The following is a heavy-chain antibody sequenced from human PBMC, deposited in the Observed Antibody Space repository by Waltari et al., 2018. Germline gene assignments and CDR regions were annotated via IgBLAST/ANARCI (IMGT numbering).Heavy chain of an antibody. J-gene: IGHJ6*03. CDR2: IIPILGIA. CDR1: GGTFSRYT. V-gene: IGHV1-69*02. D-gene: IGHD2-21*01. Sequence: QVQLVPSGAVVKKPGSSVKVSCKSSGGTFSRYTISWGRQAHGHGLEWMGRIIPILGIANYAQKLQGRVTITADKSTSTAYRELSSLRSEDTAVYYCAREAYCGGDCYNYYYMDGWGKGTTVTVSS. CDR3: AREAYCGGDCYNYYYMDG.